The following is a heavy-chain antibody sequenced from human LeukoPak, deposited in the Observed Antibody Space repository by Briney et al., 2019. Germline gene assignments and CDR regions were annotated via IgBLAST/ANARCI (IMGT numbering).Heavy chain of an antibody. CDR3: ARCHFDWSNWSDP. CDR2: IYHSGST. D-gene: IGHD3-9*01. J-gene: IGHJ5*02. Sequence: KASETLSLTCAVYGYSISSGYYWGWIRQPTGKGLEWIGSIYHSGSTYYNPSLKSRVSISVDTSKNQFSLKLSSVTAADTAVYYCARCHFDWSNWSDPWGQGTLVTVSS. V-gene: IGHV4-38-2*01. CDR1: GYSISSGYY.